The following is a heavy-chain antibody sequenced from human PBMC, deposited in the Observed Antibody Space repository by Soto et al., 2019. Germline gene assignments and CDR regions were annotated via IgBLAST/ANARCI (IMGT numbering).Heavy chain of an antibody. CDR1: GFSLSSSGVG. CDR3: AHVETTVTKF. J-gene: IGHJ4*02. Sequence: QITLKESGTTLGKPTQTLTLTCTFSGFSLSSSGVGVGWIRQPPGKALEWLALIYWDDDKRYSTSLKSRLTITKDTSKNQVVLTITNMDPVDTATYYCAHVETTVTKFWGQGTLVTVSS. D-gene: IGHD4-17*01. CDR2: IYWDDDK. V-gene: IGHV2-5*02.